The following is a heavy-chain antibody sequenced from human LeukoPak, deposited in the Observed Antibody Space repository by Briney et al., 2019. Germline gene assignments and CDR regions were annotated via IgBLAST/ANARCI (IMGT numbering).Heavy chain of an antibody. CDR1: GFTFRSYA. D-gene: IGHD2-21*02. Sequence: GGSLRLSCAASGFTFRSYAMHWVRQAPGKGLEWVAVISYDGSNKYYADSVKGRFTISRDDSKNTLYLQMNSLRAEDTAVYSCATGHAGDPAPFDYWGQGTLVTVSS. J-gene: IGHJ4*02. CDR3: ATGHAGDPAPFDY. CDR2: ISYDGSNK. V-gene: IGHV3-30*04.